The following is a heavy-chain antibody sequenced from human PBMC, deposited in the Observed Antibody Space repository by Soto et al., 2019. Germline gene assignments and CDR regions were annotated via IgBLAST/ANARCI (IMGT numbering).Heavy chain of an antibody. Sequence: SSETLSLTCTVSGGSVSSGTYYWSWIRQPPGKGLEWIGYIYYSGSTNYNPSLKSRVTISVDTSKNQFSLKLSSVTAADTAVYYCASHSSGWYDVNYWGQGTLVTVSS. J-gene: IGHJ4*02. CDR2: IYYSGST. CDR1: GGSVSSGTYY. V-gene: IGHV4-61*01. D-gene: IGHD6-19*01. CDR3: ASHSSGWYDVNY.